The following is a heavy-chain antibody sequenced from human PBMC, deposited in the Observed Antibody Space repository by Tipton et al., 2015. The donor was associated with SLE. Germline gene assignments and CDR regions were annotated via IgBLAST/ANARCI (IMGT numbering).Heavy chain of an antibody. Sequence: QSGAEVKKPGASVKVSCKASGYTFTSYGISWVRQAPGQGLEWMGWISAYNGNTNYAQKVQGRVTMTTDTSTSTAYMELRSLRAEDTAVYYCAKGDSTYYYYYYGMDVWGQGTMVTVSS. CDR3: AKGDSTYYYYYYGMDV. CDR1: GYTFTSYG. V-gene: IGHV1-18*01. J-gene: IGHJ6*02. D-gene: IGHD2/OR15-2a*01. CDR2: ISAYNGNT.